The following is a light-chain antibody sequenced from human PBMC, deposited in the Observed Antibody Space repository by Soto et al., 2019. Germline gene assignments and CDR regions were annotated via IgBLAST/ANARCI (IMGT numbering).Light chain of an antibody. CDR3: QQYSGYSRT. Sequence: DIQMTQSPSTLSASVGDRVTITCRPSQSISSWLAWYQQKPGKAPKLLIYKASSLESGVPSRFSGSGSGTEFILTISSLQPDDVATYYCQQYSGYSRTFGQGTKV. J-gene: IGKJ1*01. CDR1: QSISSW. V-gene: IGKV1-5*03. CDR2: KAS.